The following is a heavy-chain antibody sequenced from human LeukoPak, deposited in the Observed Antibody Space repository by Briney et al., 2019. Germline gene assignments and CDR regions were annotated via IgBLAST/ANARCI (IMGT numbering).Heavy chain of an antibody. V-gene: IGHV4-59*01. J-gene: IGHJ5*02. D-gene: IGHD2-2*01. CDR1: GGSISSYY. CDR2: IYYSGST. Sequence: SETLSLTCTVSGGSISSYYWSWNRQPPGKGLEWIGDIYYSGSTNYNPSPQSRVTISVGTSKNQFSPKLSSVTAPNTAVYYSARVAPAINLFDPWGQGTLVTVSS. CDR3: ARVAPAINLFDP.